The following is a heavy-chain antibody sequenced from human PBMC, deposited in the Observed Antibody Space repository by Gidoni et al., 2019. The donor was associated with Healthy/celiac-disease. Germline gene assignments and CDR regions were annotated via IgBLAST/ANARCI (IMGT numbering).Heavy chain of an antibody. J-gene: IGHJ4*02. Sequence: EVQLLESGGGLVQPGGSLRLSCAASGFPFSSYAMSWVRQAPGKGLEWVSAISGSGGSTYYADSVKGRFTISRDNSKNTLYLQMNSLRAEDTAVYYCAKDCARYDYGDGFDYWGQGTLVTVSS. CDR3: AKDCARYDYGDGFDY. V-gene: IGHV3-23*01. CDR1: GFPFSSYA. D-gene: IGHD4-17*01. CDR2: ISGSGGST.